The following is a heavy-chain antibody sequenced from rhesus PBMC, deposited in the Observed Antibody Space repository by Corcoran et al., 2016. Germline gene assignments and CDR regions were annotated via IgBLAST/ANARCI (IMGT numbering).Heavy chain of an antibody. J-gene: IGHJ4*01. CDR1: GASISSYW. V-gene: IGHV4-80*01. CDR3: VRAGMNTVTTLVDY. Sequence: QVQLQESGPGLVKPSETLSLTCAVSGASISSYWWNWIRQPPGKGLEWIGEINGNSGNTNYNPSLKSRVTISRDAAKTQFSLKLSSVTAADTAVYYCVRAGMNTVTTLVDYWGQGVLVTVSS. D-gene: IGHD4-23*01. CDR2: INGNSGNT.